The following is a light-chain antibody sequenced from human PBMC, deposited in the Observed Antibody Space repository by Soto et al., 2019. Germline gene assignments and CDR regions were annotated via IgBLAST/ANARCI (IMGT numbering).Light chain of an antibody. CDR3: SSYTSTKVL. V-gene: IGLV2-14*01. CDR2: QVV. Sequence: QSALTQPASVSGSPGQSITISCTGTGSDVGGYDFVSWYQHHPGKAPKLIIYQVVNRPSGVSNRFSGSKSGNTASLTISGLQAEDEAHYYCSSYTSTKVLFGGGTKLTVL. CDR1: GSDVGGYDF. J-gene: IGLJ2*01.